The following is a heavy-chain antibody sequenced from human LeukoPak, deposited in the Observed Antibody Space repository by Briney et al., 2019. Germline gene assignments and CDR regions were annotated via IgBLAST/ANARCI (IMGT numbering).Heavy chain of an antibody. CDR1: GFTFSSYA. CDR3: AKGSGGSYWGFSSMDV. V-gene: IGHV3-23*01. J-gene: IGHJ6*02. Sequence: PGGSLRLSCAASGFTFSSYAMSWVRQAPGKGLGGVSAISGSGGSTYYADSVKGRFAISRDNSHHTLYLQMNSLRAEDTAVYYCAKGSGGSYWGFSSMDVWGQGTTVTVSS. D-gene: IGHD1-26*01. CDR2: ISGSGGST.